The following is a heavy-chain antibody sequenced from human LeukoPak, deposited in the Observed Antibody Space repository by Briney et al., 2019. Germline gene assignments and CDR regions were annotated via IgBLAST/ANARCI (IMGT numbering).Heavy chain of an antibody. J-gene: IGHJ4*02. CDR1: GFTFRSHA. D-gene: IGHD2-8*01. CDR2: LIENGATT. CDR3: AKPNY. Sequence: GGSLRLSCAASGFTFRSHAMSWVRQAPGKGLQFVSGLIENGATTYYADSVKGRFTISRDNSKNTLYLQMNSLRAEDTAVYYCAKPNYWGQGTLVTVSS. V-gene: IGHV3-23*01.